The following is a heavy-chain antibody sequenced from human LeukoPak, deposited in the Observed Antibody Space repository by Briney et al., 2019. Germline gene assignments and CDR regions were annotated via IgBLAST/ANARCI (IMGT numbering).Heavy chain of an antibody. V-gene: IGHV4-59*12. J-gene: IGHJ5*02. D-gene: IGHD2-15*01. Sequence: SETLSLTCTVSGGSISSYYWSWIRQPPGKGLEWIGYIYYSGSTNYNPSLKSRVTISVDTSKNQFSLKLSSVTAADTAVYYCARESAAATNWFDPWGQGTLVTVSS. CDR2: IYYSGST. CDR1: GGSISSYY. CDR3: ARESAAATNWFDP.